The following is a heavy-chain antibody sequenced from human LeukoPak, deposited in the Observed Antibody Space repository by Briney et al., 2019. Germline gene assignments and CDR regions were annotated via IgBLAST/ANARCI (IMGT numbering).Heavy chain of an antibody. D-gene: IGHD2-2*01. J-gene: IGHJ4*02. CDR2: IRYDGSNK. Sequence: GGSLRLSCAASGFTFSSYGMHWVRQAPGKGLEWVAFIRYDGSNKYYADSVKGRFTISRDNSKNTLYLQMNSLRAEDTAVYYCAKVGGSCSSTSCHYYFDCWGQGTLVTVSS. CDR3: AKVGGSCSSTSCHYYFDC. V-gene: IGHV3-30*02. CDR1: GFTFSSYG.